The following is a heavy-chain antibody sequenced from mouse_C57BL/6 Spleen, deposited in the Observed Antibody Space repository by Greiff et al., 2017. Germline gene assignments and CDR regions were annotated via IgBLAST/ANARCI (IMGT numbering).Heavy chain of an antibody. CDR2: IYPGSGST. CDR1: GYTFTSYW. CDR3: ARQTAYYRGAMDY. D-gene: IGHD2-12*01. V-gene: IGHV1-55*01. J-gene: IGHJ4*01. Sequence: VQLQQPGAELVKPGASVKMSCKASGYTFTSYWITWVKQRPGQGLEWIGDIYPGSGSTNYNEKFKSKATLTVDTSSSTAYMQLSSLTSEDSAVXYCARQTAYYRGAMDYWGQGTSVTVSS.